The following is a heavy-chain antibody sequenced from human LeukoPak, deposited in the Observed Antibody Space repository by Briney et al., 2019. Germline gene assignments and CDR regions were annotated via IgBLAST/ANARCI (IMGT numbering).Heavy chain of an antibody. CDR3: ARHGFGWLQLIPFFDY. V-gene: IGHV4-34*01. D-gene: IGHD5-24*01. J-gene: IGHJ4*02. CDR1: GGSFSGYY. CDR2: INHSGST. Sequence: SETLSLTCAVYGGSFSGYYWSWIRQPPGKGLEWIGEINHSGSTNYNPSLKSRVTISVDTSKNQFSLKLSSVTAADTAVYYCARHGFGWLQLIPFFDYWGQGTLVTVSS.